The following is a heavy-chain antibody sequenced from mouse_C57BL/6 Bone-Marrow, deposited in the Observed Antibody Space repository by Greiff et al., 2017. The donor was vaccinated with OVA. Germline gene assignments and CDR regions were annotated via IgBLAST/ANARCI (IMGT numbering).Heavy chain of an antibody. D-gene: IGHD6-1*01. Sequence: QVQLQQPGAELVRPGTSVKLSCKASGYTFTSYWMHWVKQRPGQGLEWIGVIDPSDSYTNYNQQFKGKAPLTVDTSSSTAYMQLSSLTSEDSAVYYCARSAHYAMDYWGQGTSVTVSS. CDR2: IDPSDSYT. V-gene: IGHV1-59*01. CDR3: ARSAHYAMDY. J-gene: IGHJ4*01. CDR1: GYTFTSYW.